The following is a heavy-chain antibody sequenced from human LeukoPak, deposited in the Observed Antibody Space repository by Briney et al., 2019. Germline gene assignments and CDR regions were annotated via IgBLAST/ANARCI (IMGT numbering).Heavy chain of an antibody. J-gene: IGHJ4*02. D-gene: IGHD2-21*01. Sequence: SETLSLTCTVSGGSISSGSYYWSWIRQPAGKGLEWIGYIYYTGSTNYNPSLKSRVTISVDTSKNQFSLKLSSVTAADTAVYYCASRRSGMIGIDYWGQGTLVTVSS. CDR1: GGSISSGSYY. V-gene: IGHV4-61*10. CDR3: ASRRSGMIGIDY. CDR2: IYYTGST.